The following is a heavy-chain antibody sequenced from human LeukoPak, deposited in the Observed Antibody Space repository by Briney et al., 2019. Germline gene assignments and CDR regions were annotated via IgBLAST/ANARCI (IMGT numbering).Heavy chain of an antibody. CDR3: ARDRVTNPIDY. D-gene: IGHD3-3*01. CDR1: GFTFSSYS. J-gene: IGHJ4*02. CDR2: ISSSSSTI. V-gene: IGHV3-48*01. Sequence: PGGSLRLSCAASGFTFSSYSMNWVRQAPGKGLEWVSYISSSSSTIYYADSVKGRFTISRDNAKNSLYLQMNSLRAEDTAVYYCARDRVTNPIDYWGQGTLVTVSS.